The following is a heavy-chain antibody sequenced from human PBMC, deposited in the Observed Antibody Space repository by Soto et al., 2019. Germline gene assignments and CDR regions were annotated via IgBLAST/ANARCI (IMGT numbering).Heavy chain of an antibody. Sequence: ASVKVSCKASGGTFSSYAISWVRQAPGQGLEWMGGIIPIFGTANYAQKLQGRVTMTTDTSTSTAYMELRSLRSDDTAVYYCARDLIAAPFDPWGQGTLVTVSS. CDR2: IIPIFGTA. CDR1: GGTFSSYA. CDR3: ARDLIAAPFDP. D-gene: IGHD2-15*01. J-gene: IGHJ5*02. V-gene: IGHV1-69*05.